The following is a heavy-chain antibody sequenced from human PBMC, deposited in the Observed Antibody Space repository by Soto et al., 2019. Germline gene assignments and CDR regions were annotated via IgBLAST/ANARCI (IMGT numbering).Heavy chain of an antibody. CDR3: AKYYYDSSGYYVYYYYGMDV. CDR1: GFTFSSYA. Sequence: GGSLRLSCAASGFTFSSYAMSWVRQAPGKGLEWVSAISGSGGSTYYADSVKGRFTFSRDNSKNTLYLQMNSLRAEDTAVYYCAKYYYDSSGYYVYYYYGMDVWGQGTTVTVSS. J-gene: IGHJ6*02. V-gene: IGHV3-23*01. D-gene: IGHD3-22*01. CDR2: ISGSGGST.